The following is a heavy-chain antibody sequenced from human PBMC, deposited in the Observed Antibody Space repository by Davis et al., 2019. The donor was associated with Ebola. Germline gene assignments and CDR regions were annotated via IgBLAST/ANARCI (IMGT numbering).Heavy chain of an antibody. D-gene: IGHD3-10*01. J-gene: IGHJ3*02. CDR2: MNPNSGNT. CDR3: ALAGESSAGYNAFDN. CDR1: GYTFTSYD. V-gene: IGHV1-8*01. Sequence: AASVKVSCKASGYTFTSYDINWVRQATGQGLEWMGWMNPNSGNTGYAQKFQGRVTMTRNTSISTAYMELSSLRSEDTAVDYCALAGESSAGYNAFDNWGQRTMVTVSS.